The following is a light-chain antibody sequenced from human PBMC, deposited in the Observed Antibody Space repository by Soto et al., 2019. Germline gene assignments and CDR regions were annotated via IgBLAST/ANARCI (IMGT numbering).Light chain of an antibody. J-gene: IGLJ1*01. CDR3: SSYTTSSTRV. V-gene: IGLV2-8*01. Sequence: QSVLTQPPSASGSPGQSVTISCAGTSADVGGYDYVSWYQQLPGKAPKLMIYEVSKRPSGVPDRFSGSKSGNTASLTVSGLQAEDEADYYCSSYTTSSTRVFGPGTKLTVL. CDR1: SADVGGYDY. CDR2: EVS.